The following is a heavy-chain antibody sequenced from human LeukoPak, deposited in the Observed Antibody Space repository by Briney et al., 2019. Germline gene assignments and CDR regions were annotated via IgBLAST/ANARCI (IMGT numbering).Heavy chain of an antibody. D-gene: IGHD2-2*01. J-gene: IGHJ4*02. Sequence: ASVKVSCKASGYTFTSYGISWVRQAPGQGLVWVGWISAYNGNTNYAQKLQGRVTMTTDTSTSTAYMELRSLRSDDTAVYYCARLIVVVPAATGDDYWGQGTLVTVSS. CDR2: ISAYNGNT. CDR1: GYTFTSYG. CDR3: ARLIVVVPAATGDDY. V-gene: IGHV1-18*04.